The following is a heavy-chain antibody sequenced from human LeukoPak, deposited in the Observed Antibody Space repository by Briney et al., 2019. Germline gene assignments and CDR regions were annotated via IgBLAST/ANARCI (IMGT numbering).Heavy chain of an antibody. V-gene: IGHV3-7*01. Sequence: QPGGSLRLSCAGTGLFFSDVWMNWFRQAPGKGLEWVANIEKDGSEKNYVDSVKDRFTISRDNAKNSLHLEMNSLRGEDTAVYYCAAGYGWLTDFWGQGTLVTVSS. J-gene: IGHJ4*02. CDR1: GLFFSDVW. CDR2: IEKDGSEK. D-gene: IGHD2-8*02. CDR3: AAGYGWLTDF.